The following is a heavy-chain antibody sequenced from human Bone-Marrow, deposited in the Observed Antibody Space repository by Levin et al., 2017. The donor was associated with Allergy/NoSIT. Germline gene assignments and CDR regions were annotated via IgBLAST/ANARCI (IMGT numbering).Heavy chain of an antibody. Sequence: GGSLRLSCATSGFNFSNFWMHWVRQVPGKGLVWVSRINSDGSSIDYADSVKGRFTISRDSAKNTLSLQMNNLRVEDTAVYYCAKDDIIMLSSWGQGTLVTVSS. V-gene: IGHV3-74*01. CDR3: AKDDIIMLSS. CDR2: INSDGSSI. J-gene: IGHJ4*02. CDR1: GFNFSNFW. D-gene: IGHD3-10*01.